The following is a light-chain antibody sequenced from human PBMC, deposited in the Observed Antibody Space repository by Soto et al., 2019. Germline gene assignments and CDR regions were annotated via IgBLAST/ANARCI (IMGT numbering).Light chain of an antibody. CDR1: QSISSS. V-gene: IGKV1-5*01. Sequence: DIQMTQSPSTLSASVGDRVSIACRASQSISSSLAWYQQKPGKAPKLLIYDASSLESGVPSRFSGSGSGTEFTHSINSLQPQDFATYYCQQYHRYSWTFGQGTKVEIK. CDR3: QQYHRYSWT. CDR2: DAS. J-gene: IGKJ1*01.